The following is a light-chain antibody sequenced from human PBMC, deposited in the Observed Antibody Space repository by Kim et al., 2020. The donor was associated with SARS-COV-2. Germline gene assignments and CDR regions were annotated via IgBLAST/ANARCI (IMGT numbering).Light chain of an antibody. CDR3: QQHNSYPLT. V-gene: IGKV1-5*01. Sequence: SASVGDRVTITCRASQSISSWLAWYQQKPGKAPNLLIYHASSLESGVPSRFSGSGSGTEFPLTISSLQPDDSATYYCQQHNSYPLTFGGGTKLEI. J-gene: IGKJ4*01. CDR1: QSISSW. CDR2: HAS.